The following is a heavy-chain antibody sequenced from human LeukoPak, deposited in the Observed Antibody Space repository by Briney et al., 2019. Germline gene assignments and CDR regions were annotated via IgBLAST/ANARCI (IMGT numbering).Heavy chain of an antibody. CDR2: IPYDGSQN. Sequence: GGSLRLSCAASDFPFIGYNMHWVRQAPGRGLEWVAGIPYDGSQNSYADSVKGRFSISRDNSKSAPYLQLSSLRPEDTAVYYCAREGRFKAQHLFDYWGQGTMVTVSS. J-gene: IGHJ4*02. CDR3: AREGRFKAQHLFDY. D-gene: IGHD2-2*01. V-gene: IGHV3-30*04. CDR1: DFPFIGYN.